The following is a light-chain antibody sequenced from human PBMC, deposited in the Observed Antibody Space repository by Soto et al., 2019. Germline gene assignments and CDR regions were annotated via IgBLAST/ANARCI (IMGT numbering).Light chain of an antibody. J-gene: IGLJ2*01. V-gene: IGLV2-11*01. CDR3: CSYAGSYSLV. Sequence: QSVPTQPRSVSGSPGQSVTLSCTGTSNDVGGYNYVSWYQQYPGKAPTLMIYDVGKWPSGVPDRFSGSKSGNTASLIISGLQAEDEADYYCCSYAGSYSLVFGGGTKLTVL. CDR1: SNDVGGYNY. CDR2: DVG.